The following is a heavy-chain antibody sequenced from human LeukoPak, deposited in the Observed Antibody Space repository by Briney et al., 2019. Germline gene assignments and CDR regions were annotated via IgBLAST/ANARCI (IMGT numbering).Heavy chain of an antibody. CDR2: ISSSSSYI. V-gene: IGHV3-21*01. J-gene: IGHJ4*02. CDR3: ARSTDYGGNSEDLDY. CDR1: GFTFSSYS. D-gene: IGHD4-23*01. Sequence: PGGSLRLSCAASGFTFSSYSMNWVRQAPGKGLEWVSSISSSSSYIYYADSVKGRFTISRDNAKNSLYLQMNSLRAEDTAVYYCARSTDYGGNSEDLDYWGQGTLVTVSS.